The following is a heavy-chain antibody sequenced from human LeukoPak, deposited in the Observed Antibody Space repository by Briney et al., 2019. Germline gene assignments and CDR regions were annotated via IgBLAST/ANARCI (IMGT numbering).Heavy chain of an antibody. CDR3: AKEGIAAAVHYYYYMDV. V-gene: IGHV3-7*03. Sequence: PGGSLRLSCAASGFTFSTSWMSWVRQAPGKGLEGVANIKQDGSEKYYVDSVKGRFTISRDNSKNSLYLQMNSLRTEDTALYYCAKEGIAAAVHYYYYMDVWGKGTTVTVSS. CDR2: IKQDGSEK. CDR1: GFTFSTSW. D-gene: IGHD6-13*01. J-gene: IGHJ6*03.